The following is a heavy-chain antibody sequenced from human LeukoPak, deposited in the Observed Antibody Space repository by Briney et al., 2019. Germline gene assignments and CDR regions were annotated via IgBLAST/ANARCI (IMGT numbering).Heavy chain of an antibody. Sequence: ASVKVSCKASGYTFTSYGISWVRQATGQGLEWMGWISAYNGNTNYAQKLQGRVTMTTDTSTSTAYMELRSLRSDDTAVYYCAGGSPAATYDAFDIWGQGTMVTVSS. CDR1: GYTFTSYG. V-gene: IGHV1-18*01. J-gene: IGHJ3*02. CDR2: ISAYNGNT. CDR3: AGGSPAATYDAFDI. D-gene: IGHD2-2*01.